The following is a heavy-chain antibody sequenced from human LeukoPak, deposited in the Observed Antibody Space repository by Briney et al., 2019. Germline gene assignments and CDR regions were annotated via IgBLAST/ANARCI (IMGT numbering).Heavy chain of an antibody. CDR1: GGSISSSSYY. D-gene: IGHD4-11*01. Sequence: SETLSLTCTVSGGSISSSSYYWGWIRQPPGKGLEWIGSIYYSGSTYYNPSLKSRVTISVDTSKNQFSLKLSSVTAADTAVYYCARVPPGGYSNYDNWFDPWGQGTLVTVSS. V-gene: IGHV4-39*07. J-gene: IGHJ5*02. CDR2: IYYSGST. CDR3: ARVPPGGYSNYDNWFDP.